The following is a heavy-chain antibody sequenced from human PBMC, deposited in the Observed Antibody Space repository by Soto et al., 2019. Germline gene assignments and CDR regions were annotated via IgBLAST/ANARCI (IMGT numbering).Heavy chain of an antibody. V-gene: IGHV1-69*01. CDR1: EGPFSSYA. D-gene: IGHD6-19*01. CDR2: FIPSFGSP. Sequence: QVQLVQSGAEVKKPGSSVNLSCKASEGPFSSYAISWVRQAPGQGLEWMGGFIPSFGSPNYAQKLQGRVTITAADATSTAYMELSRLRSDHTAVYYCATAGVLLQVYYYSGMDVWGQGTTVIVSS. CDR3: ATAGVLLQVYYYSGMDV. J-gene: IGHJ6*02.